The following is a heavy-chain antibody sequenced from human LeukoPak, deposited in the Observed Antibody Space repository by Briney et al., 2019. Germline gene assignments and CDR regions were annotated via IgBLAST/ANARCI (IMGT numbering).Heavy chain of an antibody. CDR1: GGSISNGSYY. Sequence: PSETLSLTCTVSGGSISNGSYYWSWIRQPAGKGLEWIGRIYASGSTNYNPSLKSRVTISVDTSKNQFSLKLSSVTAADTAVYYCARGIYYLGHCSSTSCLYNWFDPWGQGTLVTVSS. D-gene: IGHD2-2*01. V-gene: IGHV4-61*02. CDR3: ARGIYYLGHCSSTSCLYNWFDP. CDR2: IYASGST. J-gene: IGHJ5*02.